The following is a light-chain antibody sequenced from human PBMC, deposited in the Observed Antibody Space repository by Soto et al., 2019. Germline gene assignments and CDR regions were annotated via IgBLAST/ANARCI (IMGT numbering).Light chain of an antibody. CDR3: QHYRGT. J-gene: IGKJ1*01. V-gene: IGKV1-5*01. CDR2: DAS. Sequence: DIQMTQSPATLSASVGDRVTITCRASQRISNWLAWYQQKPGKAPNLLIYDASNLESGVPSSFSGSGSGTDFTLTISSLQPNDSATYYCQHYRGTVGQGTKVDSK. CDR1: QRISNW.